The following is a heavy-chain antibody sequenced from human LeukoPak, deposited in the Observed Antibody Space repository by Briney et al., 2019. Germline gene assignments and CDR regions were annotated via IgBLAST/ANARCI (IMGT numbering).Heavy chain of an antibody. CDR3: ARARFSRQSPFEP. CDR1: GYTFTGYY. V-gene: IGHV1-2*02. J-gene: IGHJ5*02. CDR2: INTNSGVT. Sequence: ASVKVSCKASGYTFTGYYMHCVRQPPGQGLEWMGWINTNSGVTNYEQKFLGRVSMTSDTSISTAYMELSSRRSADTAVYYCARARFSRQSPFEPWGQGNLVTVSS. D-gene: IGHD3-3*01.